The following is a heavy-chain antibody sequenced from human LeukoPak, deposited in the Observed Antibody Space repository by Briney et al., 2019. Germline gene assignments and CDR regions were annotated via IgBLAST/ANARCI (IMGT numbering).Heavy chain of an antibody. CDR2: ISYDGTNR. D-gene: IGHD3-22*01. J-gene: IGHJ3*02. Sequence: GGSLRLSCAASGFTFSNYAMHWVRQAPGKGLEWVAVISYDGTNRYYADSVKGRFTISRDNSKNTMYLQMNSLRAEDTAMYYCARAPMSYDSSGFGGAFDIWGQGTMVTVSS. CDR1: GFTFSNYA. V-gene: IGHV3-30-3*01. CDR3: ARAPMSYDSSGFGGAFDI.